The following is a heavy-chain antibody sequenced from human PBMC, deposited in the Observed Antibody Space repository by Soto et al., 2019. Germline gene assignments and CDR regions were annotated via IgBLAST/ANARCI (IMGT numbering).Heavy chain of an antibody. D-gene: IGHD6-19*01. Sequence: VASVKVSCKASGYTFTSYDINWGRQATGQGLEWMGWMNPNSGNTGYAQKFQGRVTMTRNTSISTAYMELSSLRSEDTAVYYCARGLFAAVAGTSDYWGQGTLVTVSS. CDR3: ARGLFAAVAGTSDY. CDR2: MNPNSGNT. V-gene: IGHV1-8*01. CDR1: GYTFTSYD. J-gene: IGHJ4*02.